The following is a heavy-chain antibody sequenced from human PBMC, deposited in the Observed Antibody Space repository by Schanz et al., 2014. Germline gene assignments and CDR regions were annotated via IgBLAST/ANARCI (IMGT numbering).Heavy chain of an antibody. CDR2: IYDSGST. CDR1: GDSISNYY. CDR3: ARDRELGY. J-gene: IGHJ4*02. Sequence: QVQLHESGPGLVKPSETLSLTCTVSGDSISNYYWTWIRQPPGKGLEWIGYIYDSGSTNYNPSLKSRVTISVDTSKNQFSLKMNSVTAADTAVYYCARDRELGYWGQGTLVTVSS. D-gene: IGHD1-1*01. V-gene: IGHV4-59*01.